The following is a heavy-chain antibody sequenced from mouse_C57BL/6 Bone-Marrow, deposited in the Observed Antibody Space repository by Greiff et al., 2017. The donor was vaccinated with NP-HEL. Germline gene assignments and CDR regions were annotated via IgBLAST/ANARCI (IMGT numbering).Heavy chain of an antibody. CDR1: GYTFTSYW. CDR3: ARSGTTVVPGDY. D-gene: IGHD1-1*01. V-gene: IGHV1-64*01. CDR2: IHPNSGST. J-gene: IGHJ4*01. Sequence: QVQLQQPGAELVKPGASVKLSCKASGYTFTSYWMHWVKQRPGQGLEWIGMIHPNSGSTNYNEKFKSKATLTVDKSSSTAYMQLSSLTSEDSAVYYWARSGTTVVPGDYWGQGTSVTVSS.